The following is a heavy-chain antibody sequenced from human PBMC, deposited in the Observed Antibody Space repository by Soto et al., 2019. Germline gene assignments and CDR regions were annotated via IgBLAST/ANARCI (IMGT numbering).Heavy chain of an antibody. CDR1: GFTFSSYG. Sequence: EVQLLESGGGLVQPGGSLRLSCAASGFTFSSYGLSWVRQAPGKGLEWVSGISGSGGSTYYADSVKGRFTISRDNSKNTLYLQMDSLSAEDTAVYYCAKSLGDMVTFGRVIIVTSGDYWGQRPLVTVTS. CDR3: AKSLGDMVTFGRVIIVTSGDY. D-gene: IGHD3-16*02. CDR2: ISGSGGST. V-gene: IGHV3-23*01. J-gene: IGHJ4*02.